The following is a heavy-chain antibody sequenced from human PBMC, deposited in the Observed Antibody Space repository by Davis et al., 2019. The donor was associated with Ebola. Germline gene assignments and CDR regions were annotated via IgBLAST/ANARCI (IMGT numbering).Heavy chain of an antibody. CDR2: INSDGTRI. D-gene: IGHD2/OR15-2a*01. V-gene: IGHV3-74*01. J-gene: IGHJ4*02. Sequence: PGGSLRLSCAASRFTFTRFTFSSSWMHWVRQAPGKGLMWVSHINSDGTRITYADSVKGRFTISRDNSKNTLYLQMNSLRAEDTAVYYCAKEESSFDYWGQGTLVTVSS. CDR3: AKEESSFDY. CDR1: RFTFTRFTFSSSW.